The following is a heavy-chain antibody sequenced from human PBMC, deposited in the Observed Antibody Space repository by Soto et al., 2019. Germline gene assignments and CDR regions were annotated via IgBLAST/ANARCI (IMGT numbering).Heavy chain of an antibody. CDR1: GYTFTSYG. Sequence: QVQLVQSGAEVKKPGASVKVSCKASGYTFTSYGISWVRQAPGQGLEWMGWISAYNGNTNYAQKLQGRVTMTTDTSTSTAYMALRSLRSDDTAVYYCASYYYGSGSYYSYYGMDVWGQGTTVTVSS. J-gene: IGHJ6*02. V-gene: IGHV1-18*01. D-gene: IGHD3-10*01. CDR3: ASYYYGSGSYYSYYGMDV. CDR2: ISAYNGNT.